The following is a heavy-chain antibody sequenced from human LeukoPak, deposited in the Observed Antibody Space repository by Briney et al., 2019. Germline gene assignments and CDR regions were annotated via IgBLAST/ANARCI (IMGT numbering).Heavy chain of an antibody. D-gene: IGHD3-22*01. Sequence: GGSLRLSCAASGFTFSSYSMNWVRQAPGKGLEWVSSISSSSRYIYYADSVKGRFTISGDNAKNSLYLQMNSLRAEDTAVYYCARDFYYDSSGYVALYYFDYWGQGTLVTVSS. J-gene: IGHJ4*02. CDR1: GFTFSSYS. CDR3: ARDFYYDSSGYVALYYFDY. V-gene: IGHV3-21*01. CDR2: ISSSSRYI.